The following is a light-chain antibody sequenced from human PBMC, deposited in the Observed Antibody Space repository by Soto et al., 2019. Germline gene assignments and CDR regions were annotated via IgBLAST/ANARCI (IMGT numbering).Light chain of an antibody. Sequence: DIQLTQSPSFLSASVGDRVTITCRASQGISTYLAWYQQKLGKAPKLLIYDASTLQSGVPSRFSGSGSGTEFTLTISSLQPDDFATYYCQQYNSYSWTFGQGTKVDIK. CDR2: DAS. J-gene: IGKJ1*01. CDR1: QGISTY. CDR3: QQYNSYSWT. V-gene: IGKV1-9*01.